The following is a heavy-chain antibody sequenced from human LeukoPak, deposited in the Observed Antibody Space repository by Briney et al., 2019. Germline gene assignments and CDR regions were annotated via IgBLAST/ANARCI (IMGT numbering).Heavy chain of an antibody. D-gene: IGHD6-6*01. Sequence: GESLKISCKGSGYTFASYWIGWVRQMPGKGPEWMGIIYPGDSDTRYSPPFQGQVTISADKSISTAYLQWSSLKASDTAMYYCARQLGTSSNYYYYYMDIWGTGTTVTVSS. CDR2: IYPGDSDT. J-gene: IGHJ6*03. CDR1: GYTFASYW. CDR3: ARQLGTSSNYYYYYMDI. V-gene: IGHV5-51*01.